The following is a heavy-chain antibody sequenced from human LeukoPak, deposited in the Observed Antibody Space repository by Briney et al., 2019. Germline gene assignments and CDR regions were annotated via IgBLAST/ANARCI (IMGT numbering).Heavy chain of an antibody. D-gene: IGHD6-13*01. CDR1: GFTFSNYD. CDR2: ISGSGSST. J-gene: IGHJ4*02. Sequence: GGSLRLSCAASGFTFSNYDTGWVRQAPGEGLEWVSSISGSGSSTYYADSVKGRFTISRDNPKNAQYLQMSSLRAEDTAVYYCAKAIAATGRWWIFDYWGQGTLVTVSS. V-gene: IGHV3-23*01. CDR3: AKAIAATGRWWIFDY.